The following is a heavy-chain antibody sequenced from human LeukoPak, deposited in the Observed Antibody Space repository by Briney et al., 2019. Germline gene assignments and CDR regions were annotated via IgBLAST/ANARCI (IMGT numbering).Heavy chain of an antibody. D-gene: IGHD2-2*02. V-gene: IGHV4-39*01. J-gene: IGHJ4*02. CDR3: ARHCVVPAAIPVEYFDY. CDR1: GFTFSSYSMN. Sequence: GSLRLSCAASGFTFSSYSMNWVRQAPGKGLEWIGSIYYSGSTYYNPSLKSRVTISVDTSKNQFSLKLSSVTAADTAVYYCARHCVVPAAIPVEYFDYWGQGTLVTVSS. CDR2: IYYSGST.